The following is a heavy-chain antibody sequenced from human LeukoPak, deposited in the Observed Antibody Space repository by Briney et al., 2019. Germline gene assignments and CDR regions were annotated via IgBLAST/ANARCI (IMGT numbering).Heavy chain of an antibody. V-gene: IGHV3-21*04. CDR2: ISSGSTYT. J-gene: IGHJ4*02. D-gene: IGHD3-10*01. Sequence: GTLRLSCAASGFSFSSYSMNWVRQAPGKGLEWVSSISSGSTYTYYADSVKGRFSISRDNAKNSLYLQMNSLRAEDTAVYYCARDRVVRGIVFDYWGQGTLVTVSS. CDR3: ARDRVVRGIVFDY. CDR1: GFSFSSYS.